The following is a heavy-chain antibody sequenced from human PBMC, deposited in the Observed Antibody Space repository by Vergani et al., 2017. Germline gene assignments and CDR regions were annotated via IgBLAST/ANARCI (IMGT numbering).Heavy chain of an antibody. CDR3: ARKHISNYYDSXGYYYMGYYYGMDV. J-gene: IGHJ6*02. CDR2: ISSSGSTI. CDR1: GFTFSDYY. Sequence: QVQLVESGGGLVKPGGSLRLSCAASGFTFSDYYMSWIRQAPGKGLEWVSYISSSGSTIYYADSVKGRFTISRDNAKNSLYLQMNSLRPEDTAVYYCARKHISNYYDSXGYYYMGYYYGMDVWGQGTTVTVSS. D-gene: IGHD3-22*01. V-gene: IGHV3-11*01.